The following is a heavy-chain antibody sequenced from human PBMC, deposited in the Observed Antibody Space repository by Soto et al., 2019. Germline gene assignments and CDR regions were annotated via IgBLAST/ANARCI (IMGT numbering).Heavy chain of an antibody. D-gene: IGHD4-4*01. Sequence: SVKVSCKASGGTFSSYAISWVRQAPGQGLEWMGGIIPIFGTANYAQKFQGRVTITADESTSTAHMELSSLRSEDTAVYYCARPLYSNYHYYGMDVWGQGTTVTVSS. J-gene: IGHJ6*02. CDR2: IIPIFGTA. CDR1: GGTFSSYA. V-gene: IGHV1-69*13. CDR3: ARPLYSNYHYYGMDV.